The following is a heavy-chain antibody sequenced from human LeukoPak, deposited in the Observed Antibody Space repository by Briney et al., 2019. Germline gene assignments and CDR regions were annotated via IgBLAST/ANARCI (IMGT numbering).Heavy chain of an antibody. J-gene: IGHJ6*04. CDR3: ARDDDGDPYYYYGMDV. CDR2: ISAYNGNT. Sequence: ASVKVSCKASGYTFTSYGISWVRQAPGQGLEWMGWISAYNGNTNYAQKLQGRVTMTTDTSTSTAYMELRSPRSDDTAVYYCARDDDGDPYYYYGMDVWGKGTTVTVSS. CDR1: GYTFTSYG. D-gene: IGHD4-17*01. V-gene: IGHV1-18*04.